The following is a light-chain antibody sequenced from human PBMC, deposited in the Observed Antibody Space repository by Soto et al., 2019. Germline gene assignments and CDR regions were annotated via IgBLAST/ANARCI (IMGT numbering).Light chain of an antibody. J-gene: IGLJ2*01. CDR3: SSYTNSKTLV. Sequence: QSALTQPASVSGSPGQSITISCTGTTNDIGSYNLVSWYQQHPGKAPKFIIYEARNRPSGVSSRFSGSKSGNTASLTISGLQADDEADYYCSSYTNSKTLVFGGGTKLTVL. CDR2: EAR. V-gene: IGLV2-14*02. CDR1: TNDIGSYNL.